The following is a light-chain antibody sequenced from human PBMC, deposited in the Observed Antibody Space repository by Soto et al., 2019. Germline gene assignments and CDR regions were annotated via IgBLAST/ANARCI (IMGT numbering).Light chain of an antibody. Sequence: EIVLTQSPATPSLSPGERATLSCRASQSVSDRLAWYQQKPGQAPRLLIFDASNRATGIPRRFSGSGSGTDFTLTISSLEPDDFATYYCQQRNFRPEVTFGGGTKVE. CDR2: DAS. CDR1: QSVSDR. CDR3: QQRNFRPEVT. V-gene: IGKV3-11*01. J-gene: IGKJ4*01.